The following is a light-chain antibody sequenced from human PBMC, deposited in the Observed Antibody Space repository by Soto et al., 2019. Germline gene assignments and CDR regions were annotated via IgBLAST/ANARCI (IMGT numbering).Light chain of an antibody. CDR2: EVS. CDR1: SSDVGGYNY. CDR3: SSYAGSNNPYV. V-gene: IGLV2-8*01. J-gene: IGLJ1*01. Sequence: QSALTQPPSASGSPGQSVTISCTGTSSDVGGYNYVSWYQQHPGKAPKLMIYEVSKRPSGVPDRFSSSKSGNTASLTVSGLQAEDEADYYCSSYAGSNNPYVFGTGTKVTV.